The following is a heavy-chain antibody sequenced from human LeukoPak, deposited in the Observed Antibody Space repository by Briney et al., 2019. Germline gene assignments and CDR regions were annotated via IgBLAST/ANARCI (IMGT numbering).Heavy chain of an antibody. CDR1: GFTFSNAW. CDR3: TTNDAFDI. V-gene: IGHV3-15*01. J-gene: IGHJ3*02. CDR2: IKNKIASGTT. Sequence: GGSLRLSCAASGFTFSNAWMNWVRQAPGKGLEWVGRIKNKIASGTTDYAAPVKGRFTISRDDSKNTLFLQMNSLKTEDTAMYYCTTNDAFDIWGQGTMVTVSS.